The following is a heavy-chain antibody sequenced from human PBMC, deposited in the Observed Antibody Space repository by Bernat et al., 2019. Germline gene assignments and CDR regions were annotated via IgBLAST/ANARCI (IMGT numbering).Heavy chain of an antibody. CDR3: ARLTGSLSWFDP. V-gene: IGHV1-18*04. Sequence: QVQLVQSGAEVKKPGASVKVSCKASGYTFTGYYMHWVRQAPGQGLEWMGWISAYNGNTNYAQKLQGRVTMTTDTSTNTAYMELRSLRSDDTAVYYCARLTGSLSWFDPWGQGTLVTVSS. CDR2: ISAYNGNT. D-gene: IGHD1-26*01. CDR1: GYTFTGYY. J-gene: IGHJ5*02.